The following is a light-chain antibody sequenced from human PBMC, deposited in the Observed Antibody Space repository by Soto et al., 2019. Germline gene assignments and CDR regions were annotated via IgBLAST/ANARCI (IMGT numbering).Light chain of an antibody. Sequence: EIVLTQSPGSLSLSPRERATLSCRASQSVSSNHLAWYQQKPGQPPRLLIYGASRRASGIPDRFSGSGSGTDLTLTISRLEPEDFAVYYCQQYGSSTYTFGQGTKVEIK. CDR2: GAS. CDR3: QQYGSSTYT. V-gene: IGKV3-20*01. CDR1: QSVSSNH. J-gene: IGKJ2*01.